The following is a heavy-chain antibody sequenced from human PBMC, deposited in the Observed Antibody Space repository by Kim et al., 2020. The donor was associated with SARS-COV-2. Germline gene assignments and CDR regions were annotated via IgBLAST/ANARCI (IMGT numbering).Heavy chain of an antibody. D-gene: IGHD3-10*01. CDR2: ISYDGSNK. J-gene: IGHJ1*01. CDR3: ARVGTR. CDR1: GFTFSSYA. V-gene: IGHV3-30*04. Sequence: GGSLRLSCAASGFTFSSYAMHWVRQAPGKGLEWVAVISYDGSNKYYADSVKGRFTISRDNSKNTLYLQMNSLRAEDTAVYYCARVGTRWGQGTLVTVSS.